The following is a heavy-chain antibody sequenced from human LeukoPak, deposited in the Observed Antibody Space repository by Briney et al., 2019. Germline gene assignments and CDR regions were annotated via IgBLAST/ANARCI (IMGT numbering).Heavy chain of an antibody. CDR2: ISGSGGST. V-gene: IGHV3-23*01. D-gene: IGHD3-22*01. CDR3: AALPHYYDSNGYYKDY. Sequence: NPGGTLRLSCAASGFTFSSYGMSWVRQAPGKGLEWVSAISGSGGSTYYADSVKGRFTISRDNSKNTLYLQMNSLRAEDTAVYYCAALPHYYDSNGYYKDYWGQGTLVTVSS. J-gene: IGHJ4*02. CDR1: GFTFSSYG.